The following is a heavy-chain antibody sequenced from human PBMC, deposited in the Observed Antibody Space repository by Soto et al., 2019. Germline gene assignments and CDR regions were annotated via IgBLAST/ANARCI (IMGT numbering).Heavy chain of an antibody. V-gene: IGHV1-18*01. CDR1: GYTFTSYG. CDR3: ARADKSSGWYIDYYYYGMDV. CDR2: ISAYNGNT. D-gene: IGHD6-19*01. Sequence: ASVKGSCKASGYTFTSYGISWVRQAPGQGLEWMGWISAYNGNTNYAQKLQGRVTMTTDTSTSTAYMELRSLRSDDTAVYYCARADKSSGWYIDYYYYGMDVWGQGTTVTVSS. J-gene: IGHJ6*02.